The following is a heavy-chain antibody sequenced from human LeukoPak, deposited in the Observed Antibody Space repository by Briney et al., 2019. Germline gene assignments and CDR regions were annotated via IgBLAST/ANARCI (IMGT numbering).Heavy chain of an antibody. J-gene: IGHJ4*02. Sequence: PSETLSLTCTVPGGSISSYYWTWIRQPAGKGLEWIGYINYSGSTNYNPSLKSRVTILVDTSKNQFSLKVSSVTAADTAVYYCARDLGSYDTGGYYHGYFDYWGQGTLVTVSS. CDR1: GGSISSYY. CDR2: INYSGST. CDR3: ARDLGSYDTGGYYHGYFDY. D-gene: IGHD3-22*01. V-gene: IGHV4-59*01.